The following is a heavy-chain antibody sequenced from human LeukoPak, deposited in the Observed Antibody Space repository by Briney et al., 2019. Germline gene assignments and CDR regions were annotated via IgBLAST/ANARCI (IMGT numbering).Heavy chain of an antibody. CDR2: IRYDGSNK. J-gene: IGHJ6*03. V-gene: IGHV3-30*02. Sequence: PGGSLRLSCAASGFTFSSYGMHWVRQAPGKGLEWVAFIRYDGSNKYYADSVKGRFTISRDNSKDTLYLQMNSLRAEDTAVYYCAKGVTAIYNYYYYMDVWGKGTTVTVSS. CDR3: AKGVTAIYNYYYYMDV. D-gene: IGHD2-21*02. CDR1: GFTFSSYG.